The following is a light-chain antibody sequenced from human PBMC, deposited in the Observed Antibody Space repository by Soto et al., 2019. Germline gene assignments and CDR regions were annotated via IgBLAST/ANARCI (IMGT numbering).Light chain of an antibody. CDR3: QQLNSYPRSLT. J-gene: IGKJ4*01. CDR1: QGISSY. Sequence: IQLTQSPSSLSASLGDRVPITCRASQGISSYLAWYQQKPGKAPKLLIYAASTLQSGVPSRFSGSGSGTDFTLTISSLQPEDFATYYCQQLNSYPRSLTFGGGTKVDIK. V-gene: IGKV1-9*01. CDR2: AAS.